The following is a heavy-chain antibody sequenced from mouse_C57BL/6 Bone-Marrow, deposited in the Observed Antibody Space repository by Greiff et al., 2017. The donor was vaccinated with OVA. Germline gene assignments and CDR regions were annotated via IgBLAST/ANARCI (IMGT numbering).Heavy chain of an antibody. D-gene: IGHD1-1*01. CDR2: INPSTGGT. CDR3: ARPYYYGSSTSFAY. J-gene: IGHJ3*01. CDR1: GYSFTGYY. Sequence: EVKLMESGPELVKPGASVKISCKASGYSFTGYYMNWVKQSPEKSLEWIGEINPSTGGTTYNQKFKAKATLTVDKSSSTSYMQLKSLTSEDSAVYYCARPYYYGSSTSFAYWGQGTLVTVSA. V-gene: IGHV1-42*01.